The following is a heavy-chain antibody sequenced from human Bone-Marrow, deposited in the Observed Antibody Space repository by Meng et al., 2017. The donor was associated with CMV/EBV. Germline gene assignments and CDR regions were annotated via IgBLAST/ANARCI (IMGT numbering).Heavy chain of an antibody. D-gene: IGHD3-22*01. CDR3: ARSYYDSIGFDP. CDR2: IRSSGSTI. V-gene: IGHV3-11*04. Sequence: CEASGFICSDYYMSWIRQATGKGLEWVSYIRSSGSTIYYADSVKGRFTISRDNAKNSLYLQMNSLRAEDTAVYYCARSYYDSIGFDPWGQGTLVTVSS. CDR1: GFICSDYY. J-gene: IGHJ5*02.